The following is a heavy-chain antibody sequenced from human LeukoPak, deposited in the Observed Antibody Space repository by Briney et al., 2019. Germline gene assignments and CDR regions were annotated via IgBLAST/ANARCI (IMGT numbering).Heavy chain of an antibody. CDR1: GGSFSGYC. J-gene: IGHJ4*02. Sequence: SETLSLTCAVFGGSFSGYCWNWIRQPPGKGLEWIAEINHDRTTKYNPSLKGRVTISVDTSKNQFSLKLSSVTAADTAVYYCARALLSYGSGSYHYWGQGTLVTVSS. CDR3: ARALLSYGSGSYHY. CDR2: INHDRTT. V-gene: IGHV4-34*01. D-gene: IGHD3-10*01.